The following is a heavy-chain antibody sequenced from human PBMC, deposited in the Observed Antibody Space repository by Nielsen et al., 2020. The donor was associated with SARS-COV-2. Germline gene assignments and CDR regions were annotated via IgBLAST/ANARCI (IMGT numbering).Heavy chain of an antibody. CDR1: GFTFSSYW. J-gene: IGHJ4*02. Sequence: GESLKISCAASGFTFSSYWMHWVRQAPGKGLVWVSRINSDGSSTSYADSVKGRFTISRDNAKNTLYLQMNSLRAEDTAVYYCAREYYDSSGYYCDYWGQGTLVTVSS. D-gene: IGHD3-22*01. CDR3: AREYYDSSGYYCDY. V-gene: IGHV3-74*01. CDR2: INSDGSST.